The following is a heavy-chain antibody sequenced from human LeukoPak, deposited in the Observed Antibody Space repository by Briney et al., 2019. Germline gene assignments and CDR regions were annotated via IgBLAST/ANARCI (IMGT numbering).Heavy chain of an antibody. Sequence: GGSLRLSCAVSGFTFSSYGMHWVRQAPGKGLEWVADISYDGGNKYYADSVKGRFTISRDNSKNTLYLQMNSLRAEDTAVYYCAKDVSHSSGCPGGYWGQGTLVTVSS. CDR3: AKDVSHSSGCPGGY. V-gene: IGHV3-30*18. D-gene: IGHD6-19*01. J-gene: IGHJ4*02. CDR1: GFTFSSYG. CDR2: ISYDGGNK.